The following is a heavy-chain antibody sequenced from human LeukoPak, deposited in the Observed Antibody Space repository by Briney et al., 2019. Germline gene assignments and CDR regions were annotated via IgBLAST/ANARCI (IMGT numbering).Heavy chain of an antibody. CDR1: GFTVSSNY. V-gene: IGHV3-53*01. CDR3: ASIPTMGDYDSSGYYYGPSSDY. CDR2: IYSGGST. J-gene: IGHJ4*02. D-gene: IGHD3-22*01. Sequence: GGSLRLSCAASGFTVSSNYMSWVRQAPGKGLEGVSVIYSGGSTYYADSVKGRFTISRDNSKNTLYLQMNSLRAEDTAVYYCASIPTMGDYDSSGYYYGPSSDYWGQGTLVTVSS.